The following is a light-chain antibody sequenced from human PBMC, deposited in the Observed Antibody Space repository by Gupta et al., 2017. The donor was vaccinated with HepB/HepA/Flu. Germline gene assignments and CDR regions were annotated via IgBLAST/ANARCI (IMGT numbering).Light chain of an antibody. V-gene: IGKV1-33*01. CDR1: HDIKTF. CDR3: QQDDDLPHT. CDR2: GAS. J-gene: IGKJ2*01. Sequence: EIQMTQSPSSLSSSVGDRVTITCQATHDIKTFLNWFQQKAGKAPRLLIYGASNLESGVPPRLSGSGSGTQFSVTITNLQPEDVASYVCQQDDDLPHTFGPGT.